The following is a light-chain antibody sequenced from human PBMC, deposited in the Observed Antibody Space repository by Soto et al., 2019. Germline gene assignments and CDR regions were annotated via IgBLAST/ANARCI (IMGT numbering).Light chain of an antibody. CDR1: SSDVGGYNY. Sequence: QSALTQPASVSGSPGQSITISCTGTSSDVGGYNYVSWYQQYPGKAPKLIIYEVNKRPSGVSNRFSGSKSGNTASLTISGLQADDESDYYCTSYRSSSTLDVFGTGTKVTVL. CDR3: TSYRSSSTLDV. V-gene: IGLV2-14*01. J-gene: IGLJ1*01. CDR2: EVN.